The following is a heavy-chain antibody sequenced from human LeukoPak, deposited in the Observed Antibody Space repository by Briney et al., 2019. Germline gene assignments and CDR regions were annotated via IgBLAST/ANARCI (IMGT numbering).Heavy chain of an antibody. V-gene: IGHV4-59*13. J-gene: IGHJ4*02. CDR2: VYYTGST. Sequence: SETLSLTCTVSGGSFTSYYWNWLRQAPGKGLEYIGYVYYTGSTNYNPSLKSRVTISVDTSRNQFSLKLSSVTAADTAVYYCARDYYGSGGNFAYWGQGTLVTVSS. D-gene: IGHD3-10*01. CDR3: ARDYYGSGGNFAY. CDR1: GGSFTSYY.